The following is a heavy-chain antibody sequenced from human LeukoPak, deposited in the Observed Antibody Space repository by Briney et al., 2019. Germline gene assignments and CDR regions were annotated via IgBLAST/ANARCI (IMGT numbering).Heavy chain of an antibody. D-gene: IGHD3-9*01. J-gene: IGHJ4*02. CDR1: GFTFSSYT. CDR2: ISSGSSYI. Sequence: GGSLRLSCAASGFTFSSYTMNWVRQAPGKGLEWVSSISSGSSYIYYADSMKGRFTISRDNAKNSLYLQMNSLRAEDTALYYCAKDTHYDILTGYPHYWGQGTLVTVSS. CDR3: AKDTHYDILTGYPHY. V-gene: IGHV3-21*04.